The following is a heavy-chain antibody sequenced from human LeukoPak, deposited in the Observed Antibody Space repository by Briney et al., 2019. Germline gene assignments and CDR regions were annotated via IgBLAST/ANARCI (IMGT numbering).Heavy chain of an antibody. D-gene: IGHD3-9*01. Sequence: PGGSLRLSCAASGFTFSSYGMHWVRQAPGKGLEWVAVIWYDGSNKYYADSVKGRFTISRDNSKNTLYLQMNSLRAEDTAVYYCARANTRYFGGRRTRYYYYYGMDVWGQGTTVTVSS. CDR3: ARANTRYFGGRRTRYYYYYGMDV. V-gene: IGHV3-33*01. J-gene: IGHJ6*02. CDR2: IWYDGSNK. CDR1: GFTFSSYG.